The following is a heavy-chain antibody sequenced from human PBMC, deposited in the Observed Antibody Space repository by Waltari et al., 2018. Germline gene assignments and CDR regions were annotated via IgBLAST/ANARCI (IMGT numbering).Heavy chain of an antibody. J-gene: IGHJ4*02. D-gene: IGHD3-10*01. CDR1: GVTVSNNY. V-gene: IGHV3-66*01. CDR2: IYSGGNT. CDR3: ARVGGAAGGY. Sequence: EVQLVESGGGLVQPGGSLRLSCAASGVTVSNNYMSWVRQATGNGREWVLVIYSGGNTYYAESVKGRFTISRDSSKNTLHLQMNSLRVEDTAVYYCARVGGAAGGYWGQGTLVTVSS.